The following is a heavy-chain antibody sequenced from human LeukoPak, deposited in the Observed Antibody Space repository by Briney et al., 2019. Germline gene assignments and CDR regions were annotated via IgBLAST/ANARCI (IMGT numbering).Heavy chain of an antibody. CDR1: GGSFSGYY. CDR2: INHSGST. CDR3: ARVGYYDILTGFLTLFDY. D-gene: IGHD3-9*01. V-gene: IGHV4-34*01. J-gene: IGHJ4*02. Sequence: SETLSLTCAVYGGSFSGYYWSWIRQPPGKGLEWIGEINHSGSTNYNPSLKSRVTISVDTSKNQFSLKLSSVTAADTAVYYCARVGYYDILTGFLTLFDYWGQGTLVTVSS.